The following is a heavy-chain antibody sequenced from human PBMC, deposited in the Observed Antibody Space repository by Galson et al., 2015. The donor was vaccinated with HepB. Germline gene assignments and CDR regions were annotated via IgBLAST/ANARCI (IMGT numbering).Heavy chain of an antibody. J-gene: IGHJ6*03. CDR3: ARDREVSTMDYYYYYMDV. CDR1: GYTFTGYY. Sequence: SVKVSCKASGYTFTGYYMHWLRQAPGQGLEWMGRINHKNGVTNYAQKFQGRVTMTRDTSISTAYMELSRLRSDDTAVYYCARDREVSTMDYYYYYMDVWGKGTTVTVSS. D-gene: IGHD3-10*01. V-gene: IGHV1-2*06. CDR2: INHKNGVT.